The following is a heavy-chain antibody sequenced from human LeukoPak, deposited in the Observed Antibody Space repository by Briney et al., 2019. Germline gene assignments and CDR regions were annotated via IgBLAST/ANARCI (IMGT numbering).Heavy chain of an antibody. Sequence: SKTLSLTCTVSGGSISSYYWSWIRQPPGKGLEWIGYIYYSGSTNYNPSLKSRVTISVDTSKNQFSLKLSSVTAADTAVYYCARGRSLDYWGQGTLVTVSS. J-gene: IGHJ4*02. D-gene: IGHD5-24*01. CDR3: ARGRSLDY. V-gene: IGHV4-59*01. CDR1: GGSISSYY. CDR2: IYYSGST.